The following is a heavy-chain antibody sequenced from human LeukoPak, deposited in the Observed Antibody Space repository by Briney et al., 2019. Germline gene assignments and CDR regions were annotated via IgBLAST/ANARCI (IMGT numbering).Heavy chain of an antibody. CDR3: ARDSADYVGYFFFDY. J-gene: IGHJ4*02. CDR1: GLTFSSYG. CDR2: ICGRGSYT. Sequence: PGVSLRLSCAASGLTFSSYGMSWVRQAPGRGREGVSSICGRGSYTYYADSVKGRFTISRDNSKTTLYLQMTSLRAEDTAVYYCARDSADYVGYFFFDYWGQGTLVTVSS. V-gene: IGHV3-23*01. D-gene: IGHD4-17*01.